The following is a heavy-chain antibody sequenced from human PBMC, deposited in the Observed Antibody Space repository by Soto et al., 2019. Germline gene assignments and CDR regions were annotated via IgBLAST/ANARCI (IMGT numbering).Heavy chain of an antibody. Sequence: QVQLVQSGAEVKKPGASVTVSCKASGYTFTSYDINWVRQATGQGLEWMGWMNPNSGNTGYAQKFQGRVTMTRNTSISTAYMELSSLRSEDTAVYYCARGLRQWGVRRLDPWGQGTLVTVSS. V-gene: IGHV1-8*01. D-gene: IGHD6-19*01. CDR1: GYTFTSYD. J-gene: IGHJ5*02. CDR3: ARGLRQWGVRRLDP. CDR2: MNPNSGNT.